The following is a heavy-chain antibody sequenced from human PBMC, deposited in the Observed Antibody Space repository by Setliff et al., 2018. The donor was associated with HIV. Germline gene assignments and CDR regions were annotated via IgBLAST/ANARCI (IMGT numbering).Heavy chain of an antibody. D-gene: IGHD3-3*01. CDR2: ISAYNGNT. J-gene: IGHJ4*02. CDR1: GYTFTGYG. Sequence: ASVKVSCKAYGYTFTGYGISGVRQAPGQGLEWMGWISAYNGNTNYAQKRQGRVTMTTDTSTRTAYMELRSLRFDDTAVYYCARGGGGYNFWSGYPSFDYWGQGTLVTVSS. CDR3: ARGGGGYNFWSGYPSFDY. V-gene: IGHV1-18*01.